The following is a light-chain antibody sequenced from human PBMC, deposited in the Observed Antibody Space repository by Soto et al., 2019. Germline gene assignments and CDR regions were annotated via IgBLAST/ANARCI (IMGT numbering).Light chain of an antibody. J-gene: IGKJ5*01. V-gene: IGKV3-11*01. CDR1: QSVSSY. CDR3: QQYSNWPPIT. Sequence: EIVLTQSPATLSLSPGERATLSCRASQSVSSYLAWYQQKPGQPPRLLIYDASTRATGIPARFSGSGSGTEFTLSISSLQSEDSAVYYCQQYSNWPPITFGQGTRLEIK. CDR2: DAS.